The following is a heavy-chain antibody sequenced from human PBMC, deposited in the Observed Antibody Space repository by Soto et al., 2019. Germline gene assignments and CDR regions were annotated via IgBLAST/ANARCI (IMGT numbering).Heavy chain of an antibody. J-gene: IGHJ5*02. CDR2: ISSSSSTI. CDR3: ARGLGVANNWFDP. D-gene: IGHD2-8*01. Sequence: EVQLVESGGGLVQPGGSLRLSCAASGFTFSSYSKNWVRQAPEKELEWVSYISSSSSTIYYADSVKGRFTISRDNAKNSLYLQMNSLRDEDTAVYYCARGLGVANNWFDPWGQGTLVTVSS. V-gene: IGHV3-48*02. CDR1: GFTFSSYS.